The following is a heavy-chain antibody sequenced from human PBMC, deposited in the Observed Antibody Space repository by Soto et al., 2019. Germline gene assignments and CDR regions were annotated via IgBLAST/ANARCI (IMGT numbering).Heavy chain of an antibody. V-gene: IGHV3-23*04. CDR2: ITITGDTT. CDR3: GKGGGGDHGY. CDR1: GFIFTTSD. Sequence: EVQLVESEGGLVQPGGSLRLSCEASGFIFTTSDMSWVRQAPGKGLEWISSITITGDTTHYADSVKGRFTISRDNSRNTVYWQMNSLRVDDAAVYYCGKGGGGDHGYWGQGTLVAVSS. J-gene: IGHJ4*02. D-gene: IGHD2-21*02.